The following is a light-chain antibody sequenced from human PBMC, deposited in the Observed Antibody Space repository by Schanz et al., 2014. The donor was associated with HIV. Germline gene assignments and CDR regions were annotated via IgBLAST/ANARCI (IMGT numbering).Light chain of an antibody. Sequence: IVLTQSPGTLSLSPGERATLSCRASQSLGSNFLAWYQQKPGQAPRLLIFGASNRATGIPDRFSGSGSGTDFTLTISRLEPEDFAVYYCQQYGSSPWTFGQGTKVEIK. J-gene: IGKJ1*01. CDR2: GAS. CDR3: QQYGSSPWT. V-gene: IGKV3-20*01. CDR1: QSLGSNF.